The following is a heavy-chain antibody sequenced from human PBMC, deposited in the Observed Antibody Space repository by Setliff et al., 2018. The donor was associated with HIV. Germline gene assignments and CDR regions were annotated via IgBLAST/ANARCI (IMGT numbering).Heavy chain of an antibody. Sequence: ASVKVSCKASGYTFTNYGVSWVRQAPGQGLEWMGWIIPSGGDTIYAQKFQGRFTMTRDTSTSTVYMELSSLRSEDTAVYYCARDGAHHDFDYWGQGALVTVSS. CDR2: IIPSGGDT. CDR3: ARDGAHHDFDY. V-gene: IGHV1-18*01. D-gene: IGHD3-16*01. CDR1: GYTFTNYG. J-gene: IGHJ4*02.